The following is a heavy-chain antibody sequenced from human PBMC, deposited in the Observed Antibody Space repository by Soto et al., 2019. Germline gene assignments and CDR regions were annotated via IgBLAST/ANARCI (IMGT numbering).Heavy chain of an antibody. J-gene: IGHJ6*02. D-gene: IGHD6-13*01. CDR3: ARDRIAGSKYYYGMDV. CDR2: IIPIFGTE. V-gene: IGHV1-69*01. Sequence: QVQLVQSGAEVKKPGSSVRVSCKASGGTFSSYAISWVRQAPGQGLEWMGGIIPIFGTENYAQKFKGRVTITADESTSTAYMALSSLRSEDTAVYYCARDRIAGSKYYYGMDVWGQGTTVTVSS. CDR1: GGTFSSYA.